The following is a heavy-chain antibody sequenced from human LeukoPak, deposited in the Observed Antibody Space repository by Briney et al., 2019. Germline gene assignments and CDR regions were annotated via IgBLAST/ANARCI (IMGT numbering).Heavy chain of an antibody. CDR1: GFTFSSYS. J-gene: IGHJ6*02. Sequence: GGSLRLSCAASGFTFSSYSMNWVRQAPGKGLEWVSSISSGNSYIYYADSVKGRFTISRDNAENSLYLQMNSLRAEDTAVYYCAKVSGGGLYYDGMDVWGQGTTVTVSS. D-gene: IGHD1-14*01. CDR2: ISSGNSYI. CDR3: AKVSGGGLYYDGMDV. V-gene: IGHV3-21*04.